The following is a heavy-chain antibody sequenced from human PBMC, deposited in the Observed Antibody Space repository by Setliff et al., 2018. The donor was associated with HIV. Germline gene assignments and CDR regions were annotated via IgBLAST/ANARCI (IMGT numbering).Heavy chain of an antibody. CDR3: ALPYCSVSNFWSSASLPPAGWFDP. J-gene: IGHJ5*02. Sequence: SVKVSCKASGYTFTSYGFSWVRQAPGQGPEWMGGIIPMYGVTNYAQQFQGRVTITKDESTSTAYMELSSLRSEDTAVYYSALPYCSVSNFWSSASLPPAGWFDPWGQGTLVTVSS. V-gene: IGHV1-69*05. CDR1: GYTFTSYG. CDR2: IIPMYGVT. D-gene: IGHD2-15*01.